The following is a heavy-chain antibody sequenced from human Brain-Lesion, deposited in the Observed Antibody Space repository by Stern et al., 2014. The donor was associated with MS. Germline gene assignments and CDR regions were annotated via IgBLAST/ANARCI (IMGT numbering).Heavy chain of an antibody. CDR2: AWYDGSTA. V-gene: IGHV3-33*01. Sequence: VQLVESGGGVVQPGTSLRLSCAASGFTFSSYGMHWGRQAPGKGLEWVALAWYDGSTAYYPNSVRCRFTISRDNSKNTLSLQMNSLTAEDTAVYYCARGHIPYAYNYLFDYWGQGTLVTVSS. CDR3: ARGHIPYAYNYLFDY. CDR1: GFTFSSYG. D-gene: IGHD5-24*01. J-gene: IGHJ4*02.